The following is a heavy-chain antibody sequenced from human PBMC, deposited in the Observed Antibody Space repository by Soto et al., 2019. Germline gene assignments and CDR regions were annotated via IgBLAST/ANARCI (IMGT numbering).Heavy chain of an antibody. V-gene: IGHV3-48*04. CDR1: GFPFGGYS. Sequence: EVQLVESGGRLVQPGGSLRLSCATSGFPFGGYSWNWVRQAPGKGLEWISYISTGTTSVNYADSVRGRFTISRDNAKKSLYLQMNSLRADDTAVYYCVREGSVRLFDHWGQGTQVTVSS. J-gene: IGHJ4*02. CDR2: ISTGTTSV. CDR3: VREGSVRLFDH.